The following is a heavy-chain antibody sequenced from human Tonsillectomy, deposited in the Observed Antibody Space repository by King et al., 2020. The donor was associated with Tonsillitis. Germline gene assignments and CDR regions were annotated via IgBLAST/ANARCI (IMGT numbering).Heavy chain of an antibody. CDR3: ARVAYHSGSYSGAFDI. V-gene: IGHV1-18*01. D-gene: IGHD3-10*01. CDR1: GYTFTLYG. Sequence: QLVQSGAEVKKPGASVKVSYKTSGYTFTLYGITWGRQAPGQGLEWIGWISPYNNYTHDAQNVQGRVTITKDTSTTTVYMDLRSLISDDTAVYYCARVAYHSGSYSGAFDIWGQGTLVTVSS. J-gene: IGHJ3*02. CDR2: ISPYNNYT.